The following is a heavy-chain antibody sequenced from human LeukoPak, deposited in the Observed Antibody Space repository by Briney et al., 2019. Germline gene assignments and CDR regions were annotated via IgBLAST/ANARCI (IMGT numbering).Heavy chain of an antibody. CDR2: INPSDGSI. J-gene: IGHJ4*02. V-gene: IGHV1-46*01. Sequence: ASVKVSCKASGYTFTSYYIHWVRQAPGQGLEWMGIINPSDGSISYAQKFQGRVTMTRDTSTNTGYMELGSLRSEDTAMYYCARGGYCSGGNCYTENDYWGQGTLVTVSS. CDR3: ARGGYCSGGNCYTENDY. CDR1: GYTFTSYY. D-gene: IGHD2-15*01.